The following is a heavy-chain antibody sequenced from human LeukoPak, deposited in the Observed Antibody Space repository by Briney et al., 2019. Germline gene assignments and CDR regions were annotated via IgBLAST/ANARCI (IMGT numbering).Heavy chain of an antibody. D-gene: IGHD6-13*01. V-gene: IGHV3-7*01. CDR2: IKPDGSAG. CDR1: GFTFSSNW. CDR3: ASRYEQQLAIYYYYYGMDV. Sequence: GGSLRLSCATSGFTFSSNWMSWVRHVPGRGLDWVANIKPDGSAGYYAASVKGRFTVSRDNAKNSLYLQMNSLRAEDTAVYYCASRYEQQLAIYYYYYGMDVWGQGPRSPSP. J-gene: IGHJ6*02.